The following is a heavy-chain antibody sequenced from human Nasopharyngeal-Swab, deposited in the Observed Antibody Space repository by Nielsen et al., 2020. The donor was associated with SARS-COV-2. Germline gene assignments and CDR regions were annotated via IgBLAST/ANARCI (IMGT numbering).Heavy chain of an antibody. CDR3: AHITRGVERDTIFGVPLASLSYYYMDV. V-gene: IGHV2-5*02. CDR1: GFSLTTSGVG. D-gene: IGHD3-3*01. J-gene: IGHJ6*03. CDR2: ISWDDDQ. Sequence: SGPTLVKPTQTLTLTCSFSGFSLTTSGVGVAWIRQPPGKALEWLALISWDDDQRYNPSLKTRLTINKDTSKDQVVLTLTNMGPVDSGTYYCAHITRGVERDTIFGVPLASLSYYYMDVWGKGTTVTVS.